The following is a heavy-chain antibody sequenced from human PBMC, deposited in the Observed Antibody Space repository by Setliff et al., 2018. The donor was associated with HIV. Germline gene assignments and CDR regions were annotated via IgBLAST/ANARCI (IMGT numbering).Heavy chain of an antibody. CDR2: IYSGGST. J-gene: IGHJ4*02. V-gene: IGHV3-66*02. D-gene: IGHD1-26*01. CDR3: VRVVGSYYSVGDY. CDR1: GLTVSSTY. Sequence: PGGSLRLSCAASGLTVSSTYMNWVRQAPGKGLECVSIIYSGGSTYYADSVKGRFTISRDNSKNTLHLQMSSLRVEDTALYYCVRVVGSYYSVGDYWGQGTLVTVSS.